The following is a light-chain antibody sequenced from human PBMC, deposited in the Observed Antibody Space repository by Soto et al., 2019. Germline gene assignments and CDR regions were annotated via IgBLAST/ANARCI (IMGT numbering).Light chain of an antibody. J-gene: IGLJ1*01. CDR1: SSDVGGYNY. CDR3: SSYRSSSTLYV. CDR2: EVS. V-gene: IGLV2-14*01. Sequence: QSVLTQPASVSGSPGQSITISCTGTSSDVGGYNYVSWYQQLPGKAPRLMIYEVSNRPSGVSNRFSGSKSGNTASLTISGLQAEDEADSYCSSYRSSSTLYVFGTGTKVTVL.